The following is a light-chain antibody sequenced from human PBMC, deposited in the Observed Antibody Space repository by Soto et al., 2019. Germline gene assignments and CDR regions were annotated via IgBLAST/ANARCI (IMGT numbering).Light chain of an antibody. V-gene: IGKV3-11*01. CDR1: QSVGIN. CDR3: QQRSNWPPLFT. CDR2: DIS. Sequence: EIVLTQSPATLSLSPGQSATLSCRASQSVGINLGWYQQKPGQAPRLLIYDISKRATGIPARISGSGSGTDFTLTISSLEPEDFAIYYCQQRSNWPPLFTFGPGTIVDI. J-gene: IGKJ3*01.